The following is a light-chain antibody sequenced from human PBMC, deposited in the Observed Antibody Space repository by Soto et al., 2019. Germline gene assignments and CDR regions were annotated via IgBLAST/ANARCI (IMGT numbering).Light chain of an antibody. CDR2: EVS. J-gene: IGLJ1*01. V-gene: IGLV2-14*01. CDR3: SSYTSSSIPFV. CDR1: SSDIGAYNY. Sequence: QSVLTQPASLSGSPGQSITISCTGTSSDIGAYNYVSWYQQHPGKAPKLMIYEVSNRPSGVSNRFSGSKSGNTASLTISGLQAEDEADYYCSSYTSSSIPFVFGTGTKVTVL.